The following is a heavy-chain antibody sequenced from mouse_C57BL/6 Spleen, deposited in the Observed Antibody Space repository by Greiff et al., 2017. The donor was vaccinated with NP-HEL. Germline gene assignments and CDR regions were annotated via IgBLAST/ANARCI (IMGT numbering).Heavy chain of an antibody. CDR2: IYPGDGDT. J-gene: IGHJ2*01. V-gene: IGHV1-80*01. Sequence: QVHVKQSGAELVKPGASVKISCKASGYAFSSYWMNWVKQRPGKGLEWIGQIYPGDGDTNYNGKFKGKATLTADKSSSTAYMQLSSLTSEDSAVYFCARDPYYYGSSLDYWGQGTTLTVSS. D-gene: IGHD1-1*01. CDR1: GYAFSSYW. CDR3: ARDPYYYGSSLDY.